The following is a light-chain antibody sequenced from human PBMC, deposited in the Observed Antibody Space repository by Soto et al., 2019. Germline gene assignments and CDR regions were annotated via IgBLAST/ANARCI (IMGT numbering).Light chain of an antibody. J-gene: IGKJ3*01. CDR3: QQRGT. V-gene: IGKV3-11*01. Sequence: EILFTQSPATLSVSPGERATLSCRASQSVNKHLAWYQHRPGQAPRLLIYDNSYRAAGIPARFSGSGSGTDFTLTISSLEPEDLAVYYCQQRGTFGPGTKVDIK. CDR2: DNS. CDR1: QSVNKH.